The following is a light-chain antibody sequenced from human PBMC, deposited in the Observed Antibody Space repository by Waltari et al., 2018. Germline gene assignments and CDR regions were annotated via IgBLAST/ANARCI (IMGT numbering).Light chain of an antibody. CDR3: QTWDSSTYV. V-gene: IGLV3-1*01. J-gene: IGLJ1*01. CDR1: KSWDKF. Sequence: SYELTQPPSVSVSPGQKASIACSGDKSWDKFSCWYQQRPGQSTVLLIYQDTKRPSGIPERFSGSNSGNTATLTISGTQAVDEADYYCQTWDSSTYVFGTGTKVTVL. CDR2: QDT.